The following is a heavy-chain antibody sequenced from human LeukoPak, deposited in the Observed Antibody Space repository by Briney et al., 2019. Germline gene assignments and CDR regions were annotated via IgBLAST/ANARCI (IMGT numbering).Heavy chain of an antibody. D-gene: IGHD1-14*01. CDR2: IYYSGST. V-gene: IGHV4-39*07. CDR3: VTEITFTNY. Sequence: SETLSLTCTVSGGSISSSSYYWGWIRQHPGKGLEWIGSIYYSGSTYYNPSLKSRFTISVDTSKNQFSLKLSSVTAADTAVYYCVTEITFTNYWAQGTLVTVSS. J-gene: IGHJ4*02. CDR1: GGSISSSSYY.